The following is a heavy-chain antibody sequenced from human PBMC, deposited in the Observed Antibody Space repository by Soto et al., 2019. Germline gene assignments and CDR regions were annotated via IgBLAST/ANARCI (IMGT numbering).Heavy chain of an antibody. CDR1: GGSISSGGYY. D-gene: IGHD4-17*01. V-gene: IGHV4-31*03. CDR3: AISPHSVTTCPYY. J-gene: IGHJ4*02. Sequence: SETLSLTCTVSGGSISSGGYYWSWIRQHPGKGLEWIGYIYYSGSTYYNPSLKSRLTISVDTSKNQFSLTLSSVTAADTAIYYCAISPHSVTTCPYYWGQGTLVTVSS. CDR2: IYYSGST.